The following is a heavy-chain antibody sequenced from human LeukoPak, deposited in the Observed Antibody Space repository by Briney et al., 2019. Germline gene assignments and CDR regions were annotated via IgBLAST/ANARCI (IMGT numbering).Heavy chain of an antibody. CDR3: ARDGNDSGYYYYGMDV. Sequence: PGGSLRLSCAASGFSFSSFGISWVRQPPGKGLEWVSAISGRESYIADSVKGRFTISRDNSKNTLYLQMNSLRAEDTAVYYCARDGNDSGYYYYGMDVWGQGTTVTVS. CDR2: ISGRESYI. D-gene: IGHD1-1*01. CDR1: GFSFSSFG. J-gene: IGHJ6*02. V-gene: IGHV3-23*01.